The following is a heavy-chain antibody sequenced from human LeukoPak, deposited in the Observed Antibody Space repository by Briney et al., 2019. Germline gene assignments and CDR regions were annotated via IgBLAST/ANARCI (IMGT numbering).Heavy chain of an antibody. CDR2: ISSSRSYI. Sequence: GGSLRLSCAASGFTFSTYSMNWVRQAPGKGLEWVSSISSSRSYIYYADSVKGRFTISRDNAKNSLYLQMNSLRGEDTAVYYCARVLGNDYDSSGPSLYWGQGTLVTVSS. D-gene: IGHD3-22*01. J-gene: IGHJ4*02. V-gene: IGHV3-21*01. CDR1: GFTFSTYS. CDR3: ARVLGNDYDSSGPSLY.